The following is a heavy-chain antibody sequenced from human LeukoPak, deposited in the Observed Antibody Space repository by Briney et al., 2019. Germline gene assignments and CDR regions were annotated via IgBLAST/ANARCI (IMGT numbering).Heavy chain of an antibody. D-gene: IGHD1-26*01. V-gene: IGHV1-69*01. Sequence: IIPIFGTANYPQKFQGRVKINADESTSTAYMELSSLRSEDTAVYYCARGSGGSFHSGIHYWGQGTLVTVSS. CDR2: IIPIFGTA. CDR3: ARGSGGSFHSGIHY. J-gene: IGHJ4*02.